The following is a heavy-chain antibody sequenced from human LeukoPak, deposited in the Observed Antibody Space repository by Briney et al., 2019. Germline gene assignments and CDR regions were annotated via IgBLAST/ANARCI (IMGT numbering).Heavy chain of an antibody. CDR1: GFTFSDHY. CDR3: ARDRLVTTGYHWFDP. D-gene: IGHD4-23*01. V-gene: IGHV3-11*01. Sequence: GGSLRLSCAASGFTFSDHYMSWIRQAPGKGLEWVSYISSSGSTIYYADSVKGRFTISRDNAKNSLYLQMNSLRAEDTAVYYCARDRLVTTGYHWFDPWGQGTLVTVSS. J-gene: IGHJ5*02. CDR2: ISSSGSTI.